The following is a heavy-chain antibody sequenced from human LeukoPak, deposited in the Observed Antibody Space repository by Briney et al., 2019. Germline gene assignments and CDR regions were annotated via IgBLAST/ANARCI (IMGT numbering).Heavy chain of an antibody. CDR2: ISSSGSTI. V-gene: IGHV3-48*03. D-gene: IGHD3-10*02. J-gene: IGHJ6*04. CDR1: GFTFSNFA. Sequence: GGSLRLSCAASGFTFSNFAMHWVRQAPGKGLEWVSYISSSGSTIYYADSVKGRFTISRDNAKNSLYLQMNSLRAEDTAVYYCAELGITMIGGVWGKGTTVTISS. CDR3: AELGITMIGGV.